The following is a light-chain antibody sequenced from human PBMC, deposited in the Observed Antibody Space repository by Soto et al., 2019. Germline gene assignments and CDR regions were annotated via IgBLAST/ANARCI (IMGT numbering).Light chain of an antibody. CDR2: GAS. Sequence: EIVLTQSPGTLSLSPRERATLSSRASQSVNDNYLAWYQHKPGQGPRLLIYGASGRAPGIPDRFSGSGCGSAFYRTISRLEPEDFAIYYCQQYAASPRTFDHGTQVEVK. V-gene: IGKV3-20*01. CDR3: QQYAASPRT. CDR1: QSVNDNY. J-gene: IGKJ1*01.